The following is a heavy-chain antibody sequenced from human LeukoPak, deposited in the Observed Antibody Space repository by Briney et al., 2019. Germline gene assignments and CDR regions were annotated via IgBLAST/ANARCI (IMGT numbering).Heavy chain of an antibody. Sequence: PGGSLRLSCAASGFTFSTYWMHWVRQAPGKGLVWVSHINPDGRSTTYADSVKGRFTISRDNSKNTVYLQMNSLRAEDTAVYYCAKDQYRDYFRGADYWGQGTLVTVPS. V-gene: IGHV3-74*01. CDR2: INPDGRST. CDR1: GFTFSTYW. CDR3: AKDQYRDYFRGADY. J-gene: IGHJ4*02. D-gene: IGHD2/OR15-2a*01.